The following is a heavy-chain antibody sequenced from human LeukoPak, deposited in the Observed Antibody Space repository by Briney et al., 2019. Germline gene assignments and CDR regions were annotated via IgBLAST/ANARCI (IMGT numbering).Heavy chain of an antibody. D-gene: IGHD3-22*01. CDR3: ARAADYYDSSGYYYYFDY. J-gene: IGHJ4*02. Sequence: PGGSLRLSCAASGFTFSSYAMHWVRQAPGKGLEWVAVISYDGSNKYYADSVKGRFTISRDNSKNTLYLQMNSLRAEDTAVYYCARAADYYDSSGYYYYFDYWGQGTLVTVSS. V-gene: IGHV3-30-3*01. CDR2: ISYDGSNK. CDR1: GFTFSSYA.